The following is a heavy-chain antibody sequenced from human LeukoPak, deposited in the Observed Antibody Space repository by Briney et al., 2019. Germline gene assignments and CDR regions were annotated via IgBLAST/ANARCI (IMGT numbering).Heavy chain of an antibody. D-gene: IGHD6-13*01. CDR1: GFTFSSYW. CDR2: INNDGSST. Sequence: GGSLRLSCAASGFTFSSYWMHWVRQAPGKGLVWVSRINNDGSSTSYADSVKGRFTISRDNAKNTLYLQMNSLRAEDTAVYYCARDPGIAAVDYWGQGTLVTLSS. CDR3: ARDPGIAAVDY. J-gene: IGHJ4*02. V-gene: IGHV3-74*01.